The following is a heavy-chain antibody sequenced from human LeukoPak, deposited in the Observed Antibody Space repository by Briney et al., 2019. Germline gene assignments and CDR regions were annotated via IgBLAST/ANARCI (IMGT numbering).Heavy chain of an antibody. CDR2: IYHTGST. Sequence: SETLSLTCAVYGGSFSNYYWSWIRQPPGKGLEWIGDIYHTGSTTYNPSLKSRVTVSVDTSKNQFSLKLSSVTAADTAVYYCARDTYYYDSSGYYDIWGQGTMVTVSS. J-gene: IGHJ3*02. CDR1: GGSFSNYY. D-gene: IGHD3-22*01. CDR3: ARDTYYYDSSGYYDI. V-gene: IGHV4-34*01.